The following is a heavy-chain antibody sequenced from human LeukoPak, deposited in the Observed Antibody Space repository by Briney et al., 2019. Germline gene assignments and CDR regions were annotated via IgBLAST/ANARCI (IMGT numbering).Heavy chain of an antibody. D-gene: IGHD2-8*02. CDR3: ARARPFCTGGRCYSKHLNY. J-gene: IGHJ4*02. CDR1: GYTFTGYY. V-gene: IGHV1-2*02. CDR2: INPNSGDT. Sequence: RASVKVSCKASGYTFTGYYMHWVRQAPGQGLEWMGWINPNSGDTKYAQNFQGRVTMTRDTSISTAYMELSSLRSDDTAVYYCARARPFCTGGRCYSKHLNYWGQGTLVTVSS.